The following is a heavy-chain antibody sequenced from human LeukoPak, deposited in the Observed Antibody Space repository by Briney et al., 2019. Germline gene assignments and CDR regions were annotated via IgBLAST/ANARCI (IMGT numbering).Heavy chain of an antibody. V-gene: IGHV4-38-2*02. D-gene: IGHD4-17*01. CDR2: IHHSGSM. CDR1: GYSISSGYN. Sequence: PSETLSLTCTVSGYSISSGYNWGWIRQPPGKGLEWIGIIHHSGSMYYNPSLKSRVTISVDTPKLHFSLNVNSVTAADTAVYYCAGLQTVTTPFDYGGQGILVTVS. J-gene: IGHJ4*02. CDR3: AGLQTVTTPFDY.